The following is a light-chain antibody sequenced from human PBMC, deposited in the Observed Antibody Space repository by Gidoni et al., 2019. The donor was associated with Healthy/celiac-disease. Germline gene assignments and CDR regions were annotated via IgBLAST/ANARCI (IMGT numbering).Light chain of an antibody. J-gene: IGKJ3*01. CDR3: QQSDSTPPA. CDR1: QSISSY. V-gene: IGKV1-39*01. CDR2: AAS. Sequence: DIQMTQSPSSLSASVGDRVTITYRASQSISSYLNWYQQKPGKAPKLLIYAASSVQSGVPSRFSGSGSGTDFTLTISSLQPEDFATYYCQQSDSTPPAFGYGTKVDIK.